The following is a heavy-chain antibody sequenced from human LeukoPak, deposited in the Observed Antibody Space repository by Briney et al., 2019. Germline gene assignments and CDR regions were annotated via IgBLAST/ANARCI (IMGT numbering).Heavy chain of an antibody. CDR2: ISWNSGSI. D-gene: IGHD6-19*01. CDR3: AKGGPSYSSGWSADY. J-gene: IGHJ4*02. V-gene: IGHV3-9*01. Sequence: PGGSLRLSCVGSGFTFDDYAMHWVRQAPGKGLEWVSGISWNSGSIGYADSVKGRFTISRDNAKNSLYLQMNSLRAEDTALYYCAKGGPSYSSGWSADYWGQGTLVTVSS. CDR1: GFTFDDYA.